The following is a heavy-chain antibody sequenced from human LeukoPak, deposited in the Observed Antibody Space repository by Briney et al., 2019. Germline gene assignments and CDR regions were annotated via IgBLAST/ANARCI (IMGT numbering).Heavy chain of an antibody. D-gene: IGHD2-2*01. V-gene: IGHV3-21*01. J-gene: IGHJ4*02. CDR1: GFTFSSYS. CDR2: ISSSSSYI. Sequence: GGSLRLSCAASGFTFSSYSMNWVRQAPGKGLEWVSSISSSSSYIYYADSVKGRFTIPRDNAKNSLYLQMNSLRAEDTAVYYCARESLPIVVVPAAIGYWGRGTLVTVSS. CDR3: ARESLPIVVVPAAIGY.